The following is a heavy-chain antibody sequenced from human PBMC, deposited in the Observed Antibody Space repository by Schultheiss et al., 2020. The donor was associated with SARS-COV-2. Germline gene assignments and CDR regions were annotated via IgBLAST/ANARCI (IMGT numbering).Heavy chain of an antibody. D-gene: IGHD1-26*01. CDR1: GYSLSSDYY. V-gene: IGHV4-38-2*02. CDR3: AREIRVWELRGAFDI. J-gene: IGHJ3*02. CDR2: IYHSGST. Sequence: SETLSLTCAVSGYSLSSDYYWGWIRQPPGKGLEWIGSIYHSGSTYYNPSLKSRVTISVDTSKNQFSLKLSSVTAADTAVYYCAREIRVWELRGAFDIWGQGTMVTVSS.